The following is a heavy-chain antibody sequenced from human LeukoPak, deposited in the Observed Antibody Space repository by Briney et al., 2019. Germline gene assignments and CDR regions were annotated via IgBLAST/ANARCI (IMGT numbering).Heavy chain of an antibody. J-gene: IGHJ5*02. CDR2: IYYSGST. V-gene: IGHV4-39*07. Sequence: SETLSLTCTVSGGSISSSSYYWGWIRQPPGKGLEWIGSIYYSGSTNYNPSLKSRVTMSVDTSKNQFSLKLSSVTAADTAVRYCARVAYSSGWYEDWFDPWGQGTLVTVSS. CDR1: GGSISSSSYY. D-gene: IGHD6-19*01. CDR3: ARVAYSSGWYEDWFDP.